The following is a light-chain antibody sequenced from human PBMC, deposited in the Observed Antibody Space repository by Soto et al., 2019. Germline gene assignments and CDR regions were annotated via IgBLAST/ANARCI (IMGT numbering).Light chain of an antibody. CDR2: WAS. CDR1: QSVLFSSNNKNY. J-gene: IGKJ1*01. V-gene: IGKV4-1*01. Sequence: DIVMTQSPDSLAVSLGERATINCKSSQSVLFSSNNKNYLTWYQQKPGQPPKLLIYWASTRESGVPDRFSGGGSGTDFTLTISSLQAEDVAVYYCQQYNNWPRTFGQGTKVDNK. CDR3: QQYNNWPRT.